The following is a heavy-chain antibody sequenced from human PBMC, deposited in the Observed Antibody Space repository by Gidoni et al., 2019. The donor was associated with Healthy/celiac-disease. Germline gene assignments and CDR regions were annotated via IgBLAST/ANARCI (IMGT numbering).Heavy chain of an antibody. CDR2: ISSSSSTI. D-gene: IGHD5-18*01. CDR3: ARDGTTWIQLWYPRDYYYGMDV. CDR1: GFTFSSYS. V-gene: IGHV3-48*01. Sequence: EVQLVESGGGLVQPGGSLRLSCAASGFTFSSYSMTCVRQAPGKGMEWVSYISSSSSTIYYADSVKGRFTISRDNAKNSLYLQMNSLRAEDTAVYYCARDGTTWIQLWYPRDYYYGMDVWGQGTTVTVSS. J-gene: IGHJ6*02.